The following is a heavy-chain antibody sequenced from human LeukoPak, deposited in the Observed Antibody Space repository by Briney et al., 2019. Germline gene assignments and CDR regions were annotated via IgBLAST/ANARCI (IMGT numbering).Heavy chain of an antibody. V-gene: IGHV1-46*01. J-gene: IGHJ4*02. CDR3: ARDTPGDY. Sequence: ASVKVSCKASGYTFTSYYMHWVRQAPGQGLEWMGIINPSGGSTSYAQKFQGRVTMTTDTSTSTAYMELRSLRSDDTAVYYCARDTPGDYWGQGTLVTVSS. CDR1: GYTFTSYY. CDR2: INPSGGST.